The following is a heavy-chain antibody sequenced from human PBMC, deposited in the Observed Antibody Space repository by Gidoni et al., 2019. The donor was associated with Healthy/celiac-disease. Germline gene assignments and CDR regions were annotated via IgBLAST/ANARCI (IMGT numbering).Heavy chain of an antibody. V-gene: IGHV6-1*01. CDR2: TYYRSKWYN. CDR3: ARAGRYCTNGVCFMWFDP. CDR1: GDSVSSNSAA. D-gene: IGHD2-8*01. Sequence: QVQLQQSGPGLVKPSQTLSLTCAISGDSVSSNSAAWNWIRQSPSRGLEWLGRTYYRSKWYNDYAVSVKSRITINPDTSKNQFSLQLNSVTPEDTAVYYCARAGRYCTNGVCFMWFDPWGQGTLVTVSS. J-gene: IGHJ5*02.